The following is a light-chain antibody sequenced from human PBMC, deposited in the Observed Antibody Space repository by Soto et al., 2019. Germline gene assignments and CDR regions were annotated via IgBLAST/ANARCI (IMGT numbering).Light chain of an antibody. J-gene: IGKJ5*01. CDR3: QKYSGVPVT. CDR1: QDINKY. Sequence: IQMTQSPSSLSASVGDRVTITCRASQDINKYLAWYQQRPGTVPKLLIYSASTLNSGVPSRFSGSRSGTDFTLTISSLQPEDVATYYCQKYSGVPVTFGQGTRLEIK. CDR2: SAS. V-gene: IGKV1-27*01.